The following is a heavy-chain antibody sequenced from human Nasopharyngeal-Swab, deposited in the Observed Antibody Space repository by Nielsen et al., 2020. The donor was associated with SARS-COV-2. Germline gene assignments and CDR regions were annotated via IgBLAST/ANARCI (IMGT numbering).Heavy chain of an antibody. CDR1: GFTFDDYA. D-gene: IGHD5-12*01. CDR2: ISGSDYNT. V-gene: IGHV3-23*01. J-gene: IGHJ6*02. Sequence: GESLKISCAASGFTFDDYAMHWVRQAPGKGLEWVSVISGSDYNTYYADSVKGRFTISRDNSKNTVNLQMNSLRAEDTAIYYCAKDRDSGDDSDDYYHYYGMDVWGQGTTVTVSS. CDR3: AKDRDSGDDSDDYYHYYGMDV.